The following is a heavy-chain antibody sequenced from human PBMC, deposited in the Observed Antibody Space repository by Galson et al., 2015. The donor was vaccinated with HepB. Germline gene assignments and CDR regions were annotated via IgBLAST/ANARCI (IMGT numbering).Heavy chain of an antibody. Sequence: ALRLSCAASGFTFSSYAMSWVRQAPGKGLEWVSAISGSGGSTYYADSVKGRFTISRDNSKNTLYLQMDSLRAEDTAVYYCAKNYYDSSGPFDYWGQGTLVTVSS. D-gene: IGHD3-22*01. CDR2: ISGSGGST. V-gene: IGHV3-23*01. CDR1: GFTFSSYA. CDR3: AKNYYDSSGPFDY. J-gene: IGHJ4*02.